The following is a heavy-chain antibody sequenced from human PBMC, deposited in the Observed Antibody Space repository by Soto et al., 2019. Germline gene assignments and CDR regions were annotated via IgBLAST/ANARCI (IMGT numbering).Heavy chain of an antibody. CDR2: INWNGGST. J-gene: IGHJ3*02. CDR1: GFTFDDYG. D-gene: IGHD2-2*01. Sequence: GGSLRLSCAASGFTFDDYGMSWARQAPGKGLEWVSGINWNGGSTGYADSVKGRFTISRDNAKNSLYLQMNSLRAEDTALYHCARSQDYCSSTSCYSGAFDIWGQGTMVTVSS. CDR3: ARSQDYCSSTSCYSGAFDI. V-gene: IGHV3-20*01.